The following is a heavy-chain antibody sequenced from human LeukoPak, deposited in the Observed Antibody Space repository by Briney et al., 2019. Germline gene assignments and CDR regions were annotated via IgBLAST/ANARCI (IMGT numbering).Heavy chain of an antibody. D-gene: IGHD3-3*01. CDR2: ISGSGGST. CDR3: ARTQTSATYYDFWSGYYTDTVFDY. J-gene: IGHJ4*02. CDR1: GFTFNSYA. V-gene: IGHV3-23*01. Sequence: GGSLRLSCAASGFTFNSYALTWVRQAPGKGLEWVSSISGSGGSTYYADSVKGRFTISRDNSKNTLYLQMNSLRAEDTAVYYCARTQTSATYYDFWSGYYTDTVFDYWGQGTLVTVSS.